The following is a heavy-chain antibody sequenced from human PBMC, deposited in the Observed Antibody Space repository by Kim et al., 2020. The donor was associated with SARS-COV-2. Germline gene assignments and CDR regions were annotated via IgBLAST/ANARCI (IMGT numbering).Heavy chain of an antibody. CDR3: AREVVRGVDY. J-gene: IGHJ4*02. V-gene: IGHV4-61*02. CDR2: IYTSGST. Sequence: SETLSLTCTVSGGSISSGSYYWSWIRQPAGKGLEWIGRIYTSGSTNYNRSLKSQVTISVDTSKNQFSLKLSSVTAAATAVYYCAREVVRGVDYWGQGTLVTVSS. CDR1: GGSISSGSYY. D-gene: IGHD3-10*01.